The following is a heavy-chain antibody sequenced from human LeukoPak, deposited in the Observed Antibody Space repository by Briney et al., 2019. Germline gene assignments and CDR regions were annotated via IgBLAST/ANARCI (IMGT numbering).Heavy chain of an antibody. CDR3: ARSPAGRDYFDY. D-gene: IGHD6-19*01. Sequence: GGSLRLSCAASGFTFSSYSMNWVRQAPGKGLEWVSSISSSSSYIYYADSVKGRFTISRDNAKNSLYLQMNSLRAEDTAVYYCARSPAGRDYFDYWGQGTLVTVSS. CDR1: GFTFSSYS. J-gene: IGHJ4*02. CDR2: ISSSSSYI. V-gene: IGHV3-21*01.